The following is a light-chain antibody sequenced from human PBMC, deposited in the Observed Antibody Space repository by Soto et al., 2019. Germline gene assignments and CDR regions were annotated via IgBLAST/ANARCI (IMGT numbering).Light chain of an antibody. CDR1: QSISSN. CDR2: DAS. CDR3: QQRSNWPPIT. Sequence: EIVMTQSPATLSVSPGEIATLSCRASQSISSNLAWYQHKPGQAPRLLIHDASHRAAGSPARFSGSGFGTDFTLTISSLEPEDAAVYYCQQRSNWPPITFGQGTRLEIK. V-gene: IGKV3-11*01. J-gene: IGKJ5*01.